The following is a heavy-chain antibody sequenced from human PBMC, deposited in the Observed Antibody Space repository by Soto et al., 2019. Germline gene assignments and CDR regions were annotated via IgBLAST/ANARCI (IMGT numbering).Heavy chain of an antibody. J-gene: IGHJ6*02. V-gene: IGHV1-69*08. D-gene: IGHD4-17*01. CDR3: ARETTVTTRYYGMDV. CDR2: IIPILGIA. CDR1: GGTFSSYT. Sequence: QVQLVQSGAEVKKPGSSVKVSCKASGGTFSSYTISWVRQAPGQGLEWMGRIIPILGIANYAQKFQGRVTITADNSTSTAYRERSSLRSEDTAVYYCARETTVTTRYYGMDVWGHGTTVTVSS.